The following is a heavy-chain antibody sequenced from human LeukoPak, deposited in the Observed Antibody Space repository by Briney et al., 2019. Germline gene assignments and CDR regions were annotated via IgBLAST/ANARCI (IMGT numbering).Heavy chain of an antibody. V-gene: IGHV1-2*02. J-gene: IGHJ5*02. D-gene: IGHD6-19*01. CDR2: INPNSGGT. Sequence: ASVKVSCKASGYTFTSYDINWVRQATGQGLEWMGWINPNSGGTNYAQKFQGRVTMTRDTSISTAYMELSRLRSDDTAVYYCAREYVGIAVAGWFDPWGQGTLVTVSS. CDR3: AREYVGIAVAGWFDP. CDR1: GYTFTSYD.